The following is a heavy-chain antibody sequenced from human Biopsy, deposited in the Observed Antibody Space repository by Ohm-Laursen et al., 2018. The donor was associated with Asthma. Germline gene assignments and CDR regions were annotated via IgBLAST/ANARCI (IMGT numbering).Heavy chain of an antibody. Sequence: SLKLSCTASGFSFSNFAIHWVRQAPGKGLEWVGVISKDASTQDYADSVKGRFTMARDNSKNTLDLQMNSLREEDTAVYYCVRDGTDDAFDIWGQGTVVSVSS. CDR2: ISKDASTQ. J-gene: IGHJ3*02. V-gene: IGHV3-30*01. CDR1: GFSFSNFA. D-gene: IGHD1-1*01. CDR3: VRDGTDDAFDI.